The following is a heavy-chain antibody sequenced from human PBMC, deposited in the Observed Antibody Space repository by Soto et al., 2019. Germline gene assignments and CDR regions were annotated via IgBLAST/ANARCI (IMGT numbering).Heavy chain of an antibody. CDR1: GLTFSSYA. CDR3: ARGDYYDTSGPFSDAFDI. CDR2: ISGSGGST. D-gene: IGHD3-22*01. J-gene: IGHJ3*02. V-gene: IGHV3-23*01. Sequence: GGPLRLSCVASGLTFSSYAMSWVRQAPGKGLEWVSAISGSGGSTYYADSVKGRFTISRDNSKNTLYLQMNSLRAEDTAVYYCARGDYYDTSGPFSDAFDIWGRGTMVTVSS.